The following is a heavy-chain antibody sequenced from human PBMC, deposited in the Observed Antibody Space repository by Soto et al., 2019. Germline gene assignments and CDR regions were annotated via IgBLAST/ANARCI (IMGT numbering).Heavy chain of an antibody. Sequence: GEALKISCKGSGYSFTSYWIGWVRQMPGKGLGWMGIIYPGDSDTRYSPSFQGQVTISADKSISTAYLQWSSLKASDTAMYYCAALDYYDSSGYPGEYYFDYWGQGTLVTVSS. J-gene: IGHJ4*02. V-gene: IGHV5-51*01. CDR2: IYPGDSDT. CDR3: AALDYYDSSGYPGEYYFDY. CDR1: GYSFTSYW. D-gene: IGHD3-22*01.